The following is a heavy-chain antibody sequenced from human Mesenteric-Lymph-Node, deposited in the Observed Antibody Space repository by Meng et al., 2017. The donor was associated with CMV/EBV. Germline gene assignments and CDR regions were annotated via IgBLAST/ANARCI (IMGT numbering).Heavy chain of an antibody. CDR3: ARASTTRYYYYGMDV. Sequence: SETLSLTCTVSGGSISSGGYYWSWIRQHPGKGLEWIGYIYYSGGTYYNPSLKSRVTISVDTSKNQFSLKLSSVTAADTAVYYCARASTTRYYYYGMDVWGQGTTVTVSS. D-gene: IGHD1-14*01. CDR1: GGSISSGGYY. CDR2: IYYSGGT. J-gene: IGHJ6*02. V-gene: IGHV4-31*03.